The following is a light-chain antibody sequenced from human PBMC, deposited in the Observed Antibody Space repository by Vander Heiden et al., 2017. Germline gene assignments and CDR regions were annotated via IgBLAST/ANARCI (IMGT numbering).Light chain of an antibody. CDR3: QHYNSYPYS. J-gene: IGKJ2*03. CDR1: QNISTW. Sequence: DIQMTPSPTIQTSSVDDRVTIPCRAGQNISTWLAWYQQKPGKAPRPLLYQASNLENGVPARFTSSGSGTEFTLTISSLQPDDFASYYCQHYNSYPYSFGQGTKLEIK. CDR2: QAS. V-gene: IGKV1-5*03.